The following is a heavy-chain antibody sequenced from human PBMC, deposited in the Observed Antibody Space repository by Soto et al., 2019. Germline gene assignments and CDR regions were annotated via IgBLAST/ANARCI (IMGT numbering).Heavy chain of an antibody. CDR2: ISPRSDYI. CDR3: ARVSGTLERYSDLDY. CDR1: GFIFSSYS. Sequence: EVQLVESGGGLVKPGGSLRLSCAASGFIFSSYSMNWVRQAPGKGLEWVSSISPRSDYIYFADSMRGRFTISRDNAQNSLYLHMSNLRADDTALYHCARVSGTLERYSDLDYWGQGTLVTVSS. J-gene: IGHJ4*02. V-gene: IGHV3-21*06. D-gene: IGHD3-10*01.